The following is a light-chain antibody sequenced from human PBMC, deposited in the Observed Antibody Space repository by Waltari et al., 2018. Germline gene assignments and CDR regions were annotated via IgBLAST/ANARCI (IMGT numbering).Light chain of an antibody. Sequence: QPVLTQPTSLSASPGASARFTCTLRSGINVGTYRIYWYQQKPGSPPRYLLRYKSDSDKRQGSGVPRRFSGSKDASNNAGLLIISGLQSEDEADYYCAIWYTTAWVFGGGTKLTVL. J-gene: IGLJ3*02. V-gene: IGLV5-39*01. CDR1: SGINVGTYR. CDR2: YKSDSDK. CDR3: AIWYTTAWV.